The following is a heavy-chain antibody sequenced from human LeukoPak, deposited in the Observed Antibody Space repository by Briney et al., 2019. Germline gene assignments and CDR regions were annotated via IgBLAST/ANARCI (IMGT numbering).Heavy chain of an antibody. V-gene: IGHV3-21*01. CDR1: GFTFSSYS. D-gene: IGHD3-3*01. CDR2: ITSSSYI. Sequence: KPGGSLRLSCAASGFTFSSYSMSWVRQAPGKGLEWVSSITSSSYIYYADSVKGRVTISTDNAKNSLYLQMNSLRAEDTAVYYCARAKITIFGVVIISYYFDYWGQGTLVTVSS. J-gene: IGHJ4*02. CDR3: ARAKITIFGVVIISYYFDY.